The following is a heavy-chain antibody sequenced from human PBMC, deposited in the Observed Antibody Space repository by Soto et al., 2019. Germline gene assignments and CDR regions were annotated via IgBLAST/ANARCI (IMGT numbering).Heavy chain of an antibody. D-gene: IGHD3-22*01. CDR3: ARNYYDSGGGFDY. Sequence: EVQLVESGGGLIQPGGSLRLSCAASGFTVSSNYMSWVRQAPGKGLEWVSVIYSGGSTYYADSVKGRFTISRDNSTNTLYLQMNILRAADTAVYYCARNYYDSGGGFDYWGQGTLVTVSS. CDR1: GFTVSSNY. V-gene: IGHV3-53*01. CDR2: IYSGGST. J-gene: IGHJ4*02.